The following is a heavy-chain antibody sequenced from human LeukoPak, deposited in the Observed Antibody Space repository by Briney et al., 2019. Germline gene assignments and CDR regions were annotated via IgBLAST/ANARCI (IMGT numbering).Heavy chain of an antibody. V-gene: IGHV1-2*02. CDR3: ARVIIQEWLVRYYFDY. CDR1: GYTFTGYY. D-gene: IGHD6-19*01. Sequence: ASVKVSCKASGYTFTGYYMHWLRQAPGQGLEWMGWINPNSGGTNYAQKFQGRVTMTRDTSISTAYMELSRLRSDDTAVYYCARVIIQEWLVRYYFDYWGQGTLVTVSS. CDR2: INPNSGGT. J-gene: IGHJ4*02.